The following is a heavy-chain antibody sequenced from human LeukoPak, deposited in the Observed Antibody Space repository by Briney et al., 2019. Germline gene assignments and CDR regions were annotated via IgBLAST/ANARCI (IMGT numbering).Heavy chain of an antibody. CDR2: ISAYNGNT. D-gene: IGHD4-23*01. J-gene: IGHJ4*02. CDR1: GYTFTGYY. V-gene: IGHV1-18*04. Sequence: ASVKVSCKASGYTFTGYYMHWVRQAPGQGLEWMGWISAYNGNTNYAQKLQGRVTMTTDTSTSTAYMELRSLRSDDTAVYYCARRDYGGNLGFDYWGQGTLVTVSS. CDR3: ARRDYGGNLGFDY.